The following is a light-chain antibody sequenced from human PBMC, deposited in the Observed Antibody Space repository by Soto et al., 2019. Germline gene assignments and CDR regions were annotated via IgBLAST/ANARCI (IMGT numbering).Light chain of an antibody. CDR2: KVS. Sequence: DIVMTQSPLSLPVTPGEPASISCRSSQSLLHSNGRTYLSWFQQRPGQSPRRLIYKVSNRDSGVPDRFSGGGSGTDFTLRISRVEAEDVGVYYCLVGTHGVTFGQGTRLEIK. CDR1: QSLLHSNGRTY. J-gene: IGKJ5*01. V-gene: IGKV2-30*02. CDR3: LVGTHGVT.